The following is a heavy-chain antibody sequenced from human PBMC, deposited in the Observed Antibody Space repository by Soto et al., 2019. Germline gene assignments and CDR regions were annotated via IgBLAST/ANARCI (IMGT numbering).Heavy chain of an antibody. CDR1: GFTFSSYA. V-gene: IGHV3-30-3*01. CDR2: ISYDGSNK. CDR3: ARVCGSYCFNAFDI. J-gene: IGHJ3*02. D-gene: IGHD1-26*01. Sequence: GGSLRLSCAASGFTFSSYAMHWVRQAPGKGLEWVAVISYDGSNKYYADSVKGRFTISRDNSKNTLYLQMNSLRAEDTAVYYCARVCGSYCFNAFDIWGQGTMVTVSS.